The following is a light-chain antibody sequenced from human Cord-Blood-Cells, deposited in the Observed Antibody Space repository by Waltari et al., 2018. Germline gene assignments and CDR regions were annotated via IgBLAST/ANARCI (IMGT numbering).Light chain of an antibody. Sequence: QSALTQPASVSGSPGQSITISCTGTSSDVASYNLVSGYQQHPGQAPKLMIYEGSKRPSGVSNRFSGSKSGNTASLTTSGLQAEDEADYYCCSYAGSSTWVFGGGTKLTVL. CDR1: SSDVASYNL. CDR2: EGS. J-gene: IGLJ3*02. V-gene: IGLV2-23*01. CDR3: CSYAGSSTWV.